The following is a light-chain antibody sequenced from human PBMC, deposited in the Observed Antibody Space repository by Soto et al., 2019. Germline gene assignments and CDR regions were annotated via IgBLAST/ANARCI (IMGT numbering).Light chain of an antibody. Sequence: EIVLTQSPVTLSLSPGERATLSCRASRSFASSYLGWYQQKPGQAPRLLIYAASTRATGVPDRFSGSGSATDFTLTISRLEPEDSAVYYCQQRTSWPPAYSFGQGTKLEIK. V-gene: IGKV3D-20*02. CDR3: QQRTSWPPAYS. CDR1: RSFASSY. CDR2: AAS. J-gene: IGKJ2*03.